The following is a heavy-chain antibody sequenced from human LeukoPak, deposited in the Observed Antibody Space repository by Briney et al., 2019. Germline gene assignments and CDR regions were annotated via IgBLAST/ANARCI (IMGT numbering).Heavy chain of an antibody. Sequence: PGGSLRLSCAASGFTFDDYAMHWVRQAPGKGLEWVSCISWNSGNIGYADSVKGRFTISRDNAKNSLYLQMNSLRAEDTALYYCAKDTYYYGSGSYPPNYYYYGMDVWGQGTTVTVSS. CDR1: GFTFDDYA. CDR2: ISWNSGNI. CDR3: AKDTYYYGSGSYPPNYYYYGMDV. V-gene: IGHV3-9*01. J-gene: IGHJ6*02. D-gene: IGHD3-10*01.